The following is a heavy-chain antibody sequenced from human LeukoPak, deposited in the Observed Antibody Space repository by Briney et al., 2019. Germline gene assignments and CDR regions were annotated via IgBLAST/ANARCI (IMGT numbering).Heavy chain of an antibody. Sequence: SETLSLTCAVYGGSFSGYYWSWIRQPPGKGLEWIGEINHSGSTNYNPSLKSRVTISVDTSKNQFSLKLSSVTAADTAVYYCARVPELVPTHFDYWGQGTLVTVSS. CDR1: GGSFSGYY. CDR3: ARVPELVPTHFDY. J-gene: IGHJ4*02. V-gene: IGHV4-34*01. CDR2: INHSGST. D-gene: IGHD1-26*01.